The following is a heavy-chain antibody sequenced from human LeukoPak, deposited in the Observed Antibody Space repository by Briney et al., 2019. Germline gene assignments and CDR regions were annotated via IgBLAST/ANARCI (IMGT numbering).Heavy chain of an antibody. V-gene: IGHV3-48*01. CDR2: ITRSGSTI. CDR1: GFTFSNHN. CDR3: ARDLVAVATTGGYYFDY. J-gene: IGHJ4*02. D-gene: IGHD6-19*01. Sequence: PGGSLRLSCAASGFTFSNHNMHWVRQAPGKGLEWISYITRSGSTISYADSVKGRFTVSRDNAKNSLYLQMNSLRAEDTAVYYCARDLVAVATTGGYYFDYWGQGTLVTVSS.